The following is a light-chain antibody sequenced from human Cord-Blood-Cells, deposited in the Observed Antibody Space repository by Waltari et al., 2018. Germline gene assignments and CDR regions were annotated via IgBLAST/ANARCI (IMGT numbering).Light chain of an antibody. CDR1: SSDGGSYNL. CDR3: CSYAGSSTWV. J-gene: IGLJ3*02. Sequence: QSALTQPASVSGSPGPSITIPCTGTSSDGGSYNLVSWYQQHPGKAPKLMIYEGSKRPSGVSNRFSGSKSGNTASLTISGLQAEDEADYYCCSYAGSSTWVFGGGTKLTVL. CDR2: EGS. V-gene: IGLV2-23*01.